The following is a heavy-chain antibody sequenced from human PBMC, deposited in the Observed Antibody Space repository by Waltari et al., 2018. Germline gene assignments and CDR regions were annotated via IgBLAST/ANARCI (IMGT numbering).Heavy chain of an antibody. D-gene: IGHD6-13*01. CDR1: GFTFSNSA. CDR3: ARVGSGSSSQLDY. V-gene: IGHV1-2*04. CDR2: INPNSVGT. Sequence: QVQLVESGGGVFQPGWSLRLSCAASGFTFSNSAMPWVRQAPGQGLEWMGWINPNSVGTNYAQKFQGWVTMTRDTSISTAYMELSRLRSDDTAVYYCARVGSGSSSQLDYWGQGTLVTVSS. J-gene: IGHJ4*02.